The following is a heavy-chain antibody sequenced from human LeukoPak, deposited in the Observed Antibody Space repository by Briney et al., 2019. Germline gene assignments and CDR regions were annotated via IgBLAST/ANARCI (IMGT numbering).Heavy chain of an antibody. CDR3: ARDRFSSGWSPPDY. Sequence: ASVKVSCTASGYTFTSYGISWVRQAPGQGLEWMGWISAYNGNTNYAQKLQGRVTMTTDTSTSTAYMELRSLRSDDTAVYYCARDRFSSGWSPPDYWGQGTLVTVSS. D-gene: IGHD6-19*01. CDR2: ISAYNGNT. V-gene: IGHV1-18*01. CDR1: GYTFTSYG. J-gene: IGHJ4*02.